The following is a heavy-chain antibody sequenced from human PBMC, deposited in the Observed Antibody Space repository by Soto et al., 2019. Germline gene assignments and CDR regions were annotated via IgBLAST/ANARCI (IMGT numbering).Heavy chain of an antibody. CDR1: GGSISSGGYS. CDR2: IYHSGST. V-gene: IGHV4-30-2*01. CDR3: ARATLTMVRGWFDP. D-gene: IGHD3-10*01. Sequence: PSETLSLTCAVSGGSISSGGYSWSWIRHPPGKGLEWIGYIYHSGSTYYNPSLKSRVTISVDRSKNQFSLKLSSVTAADTAVYYCARATLTMVRGWFDPWGQGTLVTVSS. J-gene: IGHJ5*02.